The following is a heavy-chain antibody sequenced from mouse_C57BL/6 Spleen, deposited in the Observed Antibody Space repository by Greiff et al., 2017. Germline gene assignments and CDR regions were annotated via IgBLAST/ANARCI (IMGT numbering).Heavy chain of an antibody. CDR2: ISNGGGST. CDR1: GFTFSDYY. CDR3: ARRHYDYDGSWFAY. Sequence: EVQLVESGGGLVQPGGSLKLSCAASGFTFSDYYMYWVRQTPEKRLEWVAYISNGGGSTYYPDTVKGRFTISRDNAKNTLYLQMSRLKSEDTAMYYCARRHYDYDGSWFAYWGQGTLVTVSA. D-gene: IGHD2-4*01. J-gene: IGHJ3*01. V-gene: IGHV5-12*01.